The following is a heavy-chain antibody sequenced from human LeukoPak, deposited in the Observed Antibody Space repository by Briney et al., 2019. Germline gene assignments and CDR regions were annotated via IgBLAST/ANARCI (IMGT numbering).Heavy chain of an antibody. J-gene: IGHJ4*02. CDR2: INPNSGGT. V-gene: IGHV1-2*02. D-gene: IGHD6-13*01. CDR3: ARDLEGSSWYGNY. CDR1: GYTFTGYY. Sequence: ASVKVSCKASGYTFTGYYMHWVRQAPGQGLEWMGWINPNSGGTNYAQKFQGRVTMTRDTPISTAYMELSRLRSDDTAVYYCARDLEGSSWYGNYWGQGTLVTVSS.